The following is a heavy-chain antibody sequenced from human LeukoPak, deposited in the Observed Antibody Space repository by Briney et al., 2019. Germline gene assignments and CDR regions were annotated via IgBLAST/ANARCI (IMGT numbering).Heavy chain of an antibody. V-gene: IGHV4-30-4*02. CDR3: ARALTQGSGYFFYYYYGMDV. J-gene: IGHJ6*02. D-gene: IGHD3-22*01. CDR2: IYYSGST. Sequence: SETLSLTCTVSGGSVSSGDYYWSWIRQLPGKGLEWIGYIYYSGSTYYNTSLKSRLTISVDTSKNQFSLKLSSVTAADTAVYYCARALTQGSGYFFYYYYGMDVWGQGTTVTVSS. CDR1: GGSVSSGDYY.